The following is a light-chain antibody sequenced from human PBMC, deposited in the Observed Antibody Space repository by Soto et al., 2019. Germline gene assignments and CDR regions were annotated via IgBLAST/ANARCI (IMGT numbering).Light chain of an antibody. CDR2: GAS. V-gene: IGKV3-20*01. Sequence: EIVLTQSPDTLSLSPGERATLSCSASQSVSNSSLAWYQQKPGQAPRLLIYGASGRATGIPDRFSGGESGTDYTLTISRLEPEDFAVYYCQQYGSPPRTFGPGTKVDIK. CDR1: QSVSNSS. CDR3: QQYGSPPRT. J-gene: IGKJ3*01.